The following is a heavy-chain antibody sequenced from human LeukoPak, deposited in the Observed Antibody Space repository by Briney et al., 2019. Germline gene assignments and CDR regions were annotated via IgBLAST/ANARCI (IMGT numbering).Heavy chain of an antibody. V-gene: IGHV3-48*02. CDR1: GFTFSSYT. CDR3: ARVQRYSSGWIEDYYYGMDV. J-gene: IGHJ6*02. CDR2: ISSSSSTI. Sequence: GGSLRLSCAASGFTFSSYTMSWVRQAPGKGLEWISYISSSSSTIYYADSVKGRFTISRDNAKNSLYLQMNSLRDEDTAVYYCARVQRYSSGWIEDYYYGMDVWGQGTTVTVSS. D-gene: IGHD6-19*01.